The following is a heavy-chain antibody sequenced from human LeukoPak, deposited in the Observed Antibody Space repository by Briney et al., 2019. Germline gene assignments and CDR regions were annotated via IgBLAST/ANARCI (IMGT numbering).Heavy chain of an antibody. CDR3: ATGRSMPT. V-gene: IGHV3-7*01. D-gene: IGHD2-2*01. CDR1: GFSFSNYL. J-gene: IGHJ5*02. Sequence: GGSLRLSCSVSGFSFSNYLMSCVRQAPGKGLEWVASINEDGSQKQYVDSVKGRFTISRDNAKNSLYLQVNSLRAEYTAVYYCATGRSMPTWGQGTLVTVSS. CDR2: INEDGSQK.